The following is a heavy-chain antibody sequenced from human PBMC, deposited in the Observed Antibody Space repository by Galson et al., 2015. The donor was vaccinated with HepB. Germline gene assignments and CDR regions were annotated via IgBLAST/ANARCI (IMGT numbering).Heavy chain of an antibody. CDR2: IYTSGST. CDR1: GGSISSYY. D-gene: IGHD3-16*02. J-gene: IGHJ3*02. Sequence: ETLSLTCTVSGGSISSYYWSWIRQPAGKGLEWIGRIYTSGSTNYNPSLKSRVTMSVDTSKNQFSLKLSSVTATDTAVYYCARGPDDYVWGSYRSARAFDIWGQGTMVTVSS. CDR3: ARGPDDYVWGSYRSARAFDI. V-gene: IGHV4-4*07.